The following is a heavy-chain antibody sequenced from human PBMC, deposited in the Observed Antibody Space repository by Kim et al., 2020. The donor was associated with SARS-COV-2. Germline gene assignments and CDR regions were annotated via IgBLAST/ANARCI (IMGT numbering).Heavy chain of an antibody. V-gene: IGHV3-30*04. CDR1: GFTFSTYP. Sequence: GGSLRLSCAASGFTFSTYPRLWVRQAPGKGLEWVAVISDDGSAKYYADSVKGRFTISRDNSKNTLYLQMNTLRADDTTVYYCARASLVGPTYWFDPWGQGTLVTVSS. J-gene: IGHJ5*02. CDR2: ISDDGSAK. CDR3: ARASLVGPTYWFDP. D-gene: IGHD1-26*01.